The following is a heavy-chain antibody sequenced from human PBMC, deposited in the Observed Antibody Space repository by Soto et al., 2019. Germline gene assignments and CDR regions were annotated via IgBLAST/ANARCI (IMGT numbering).Heavy chain of an antibody. D-gene: IGHD2-15*01. V-gene: IGHV4-59*08. Sequence: SETLSLTCTVSGGSISSYYWSWIRQPPGKGLEWIGYIYYSGRTKYNPSLKSRVTISVATSNDQSYLKLSLVTAADTAVYYCVGRSGYCSGGSCYASELDYWGQGTLVTVSS. CDR1: GGSISSYY. CDR2: IYYSGRT. J-gene: IGHJ4*02. CDR3: VGRSGYCSGGSCYASELDY.